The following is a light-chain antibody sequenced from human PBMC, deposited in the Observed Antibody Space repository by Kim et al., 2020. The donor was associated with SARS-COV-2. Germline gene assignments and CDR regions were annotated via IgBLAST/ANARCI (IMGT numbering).Light chain of an antibody. CDR3: QVWDSTSDHVV. CDR2: FDT. CDR1: NIVTKT. J-gene: IGLJ2*01. V-gene: IGLV3-21*04. Sequence: ALGKTAIRPCRGGNIVTKTVFWYQQKPGQAPVLVIYFDTDRPSGIQERFSGSISGNTDTLPISRVEAGDEADYYCQVWDSTSDHVVFGGGTQLTVL.